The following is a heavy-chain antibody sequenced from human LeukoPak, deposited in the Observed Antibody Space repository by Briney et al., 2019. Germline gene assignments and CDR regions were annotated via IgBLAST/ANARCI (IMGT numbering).Heavy chain of an antibody. D-gene: IGHD7-27*01. CDR2: ISSDGGAM. CDR3: ARAALLTGGGYHFDS. CDR1: GFTFSDYY. V-gene: IGHV3-11*01. J-gene: IGHJ4*02. Sequence: GGSLRLSCAASGFTFSDYYMTWIRQAPGKGLEWVSSISSDGGAMYYADSVKGRFTVSRDNARNSLYLQMNSLSAEDTAVYFCARAALLTGGGYHFDSWGQGTLVTVSS.